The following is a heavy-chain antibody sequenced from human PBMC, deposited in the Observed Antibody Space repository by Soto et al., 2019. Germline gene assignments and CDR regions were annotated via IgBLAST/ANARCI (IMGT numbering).Heavy chain of an antibody. CDR2: ISPDTSRT. CDR3: TKRLTDVSKPSPWLDH. CDR1: EYSFANQW. Sequence: GESLKISCKGSEYSFANQWIGWVRQMPGKGLEWVGIISPDTSRTLYSPSLQGQVTISVDKSISTVYLQWNSLKASDTAMYYCTKRLTDVSKPSPWLDHWGQGTLVTVSS. V-gene: IGHV5-51*01. J-gene: IGHJ5*02.